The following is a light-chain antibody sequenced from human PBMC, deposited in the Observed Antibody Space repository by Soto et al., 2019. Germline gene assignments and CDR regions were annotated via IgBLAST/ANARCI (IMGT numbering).Light chain of an antibody. CDR3: ASRDDTLGGPV. CDR1: SSNIGNNY. CDR2: SDR. V-gene: IGLV1-47*02. Sequence: QLVLTQPPSASGTPGQRVAISCSGNSSNIGNNYVYWYQQFPGMAPKLIIYSDRQRPPGVPDRFSGSKSGTSASLAIRGLRSEDEADYHCASRDDTLGGPVFGGGTKVTVL. J-gene: IGLJ3*02.